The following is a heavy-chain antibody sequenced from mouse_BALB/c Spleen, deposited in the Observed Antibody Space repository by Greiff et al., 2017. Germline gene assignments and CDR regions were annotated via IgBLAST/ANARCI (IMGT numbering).Heavy chain of an antibody. CDR2: INPYNGDT. J-gene: IGHJ4*01. Sequence: VQLQQSGPELVKPGASVKISCKASGYSFTGYFMNWVKQSHGKSLEWIGRINPYNGDTFYNQKFKGKATLTVDKSSITAHMVLLSLTSEDSAVYYCGRITTAFPYYAMDYWGQGTSVTVSS. D-gene: IGHD1-2*01. V-gene: IGHV1-37*01. CDR1: GYSFTGYF. CDR3: GRITTAFPYYAMDY.